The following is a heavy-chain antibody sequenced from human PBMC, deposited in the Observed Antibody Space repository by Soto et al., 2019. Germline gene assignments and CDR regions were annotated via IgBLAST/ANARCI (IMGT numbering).Heavy chain of an antibody. J-gene: IGHJ4*02. Sequence: EVQLLESGGGLVQPGGSLRLSCAASGFTFSSYAMSWVRQAPGKGLEWVSAISGSGGSTYYADSVKGRFTISRDNSKNTLHLQMNSLRAEDTAVYYCAPPLYGSWYTSLFDYWGQGTLVTVSS. CDR3: APPLYGSWYTSLFDY. CDR2: ISGSGGST. V-gene: IGHV3-23*01. D-gene: IGHD6-13*01. CDR1: GFTFSSYA.